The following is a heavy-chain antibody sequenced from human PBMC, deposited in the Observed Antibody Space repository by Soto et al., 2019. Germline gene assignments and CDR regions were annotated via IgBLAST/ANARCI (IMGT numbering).Heavy chain of an antibody. CDR2: ISSSSSYI. CDR1: GFTFSSYS. D-gene: IGHD6-19*01. V-gene: IGHV3-21*01. CDR3: ARAGSGWYRDPYGMDV. J-gene: IGHJ6*02. Sequence: GGSLRLSCAASGFTFSSYSMNWVRQAPGKGLEWVSSISSSSSYIYYADSVKGRFTISRDNAKNSLYLQMNSLRAEDTAVYYCARAGSGWYRDPYGMDVWGQGTTVTVSS.